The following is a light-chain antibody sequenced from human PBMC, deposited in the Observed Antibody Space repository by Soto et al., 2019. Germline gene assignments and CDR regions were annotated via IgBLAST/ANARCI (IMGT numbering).Light chain of an antibody. CDR1: QTFSSSY. V-gene: IGKV3-20*01. Sequence: EIVLTQSPGTLSLSPGERATLSCRASQTFSSSYLVWYQQRPGQAPRLLMYGASSRATGIPDRVSGSGSGADFTLTISRLEPEDFAVYYCHQYGGSPPTFGQGTKLQIK. CDR3: HQYGGSPPT. J-gene: IGKJ2*01. CDR2: GAS.